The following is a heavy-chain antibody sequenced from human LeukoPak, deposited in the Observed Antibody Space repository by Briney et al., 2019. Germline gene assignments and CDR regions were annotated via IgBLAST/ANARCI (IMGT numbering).Heavy chain of an antibody. Sequence: GGSLRLSCAASGFTFSSYAMHWVRQAPGKGLEWVAVIWYDGSNKYYADSVKGRFTISRDNSKNTLYLQMNSLRAEDTAVYYCARDSTLWFGELSGYHWFDPWGQGTLVTVSS. V-gene: IGHV3-33*08. J-gene: IGHJ5*02. CDR1: GFTFSSYA. D-gene: IGHD3-10*01. CDR2: IWYDGSNK. CDR3: ARDSTLWFGELSGYHWFDP.